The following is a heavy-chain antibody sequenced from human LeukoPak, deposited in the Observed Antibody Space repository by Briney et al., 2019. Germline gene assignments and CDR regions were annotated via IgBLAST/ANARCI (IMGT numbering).Heavy chain of an antibody. CDR2: ISAYNGNT. J-gene: IGHJ6*02. V-gene: IGHV1-18*01. D-gene: IGHD1-14*01. CDR3: AREETHHVYYGMDV. Sequence: ASVKVSCKASGYTFTSYGISWVRQAPGQGLEWMGWISAYNGNTNYAQKLQGRVTMTTDTSTSTAYMELRSLRSGDTAVYYCAREETHHVYYGMDVWGQGTMVTVSS. CDR1: GYTFTSYG.